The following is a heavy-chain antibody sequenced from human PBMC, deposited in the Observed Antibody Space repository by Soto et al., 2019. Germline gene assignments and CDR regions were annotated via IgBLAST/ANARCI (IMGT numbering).Heavy chain of an antibody. J-gene: IGHJ4*02. D-gene: IGHD1-1*01. CDR3: ANPIPKTGTTFGL. CDR1: GFTFSNFA. CDR2: ISGSGDDT. Sequence: QLLESGGGFVQPGGSLRLSYVASGFTFSNFAMAWVRQAPGEGLEWVSAISGSGDDTFYADSMKGRFTISRDNSKATLYLQINSLSAEDTAVYYCANPIPKTGTTFGLWGQGTLVTVSS. V-gene: IGHV3-23*01.